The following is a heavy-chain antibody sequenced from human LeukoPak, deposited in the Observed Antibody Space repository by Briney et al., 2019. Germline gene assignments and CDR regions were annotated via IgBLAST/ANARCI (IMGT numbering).Heavy chain of an antibody. V-gene: IGHV1-3*01. D-gene: IGHD2-15*01. CDR3: ARGRRVVVAAPYPTDFDY. J-gene: IGHJ4*02. Sequence: GASVKVSCKASGYTFTSYAMHWVRQAPGQRLEWMGWINAGNGNTKYSLKFQGRVTITRDTSASTAYMELSSLRSEDTAVYYCARGRRVVVAAPYPTDFDYWGQGTLVTVSS. CDR1: GYTFTSYA. CDR2: INAGNGNT.